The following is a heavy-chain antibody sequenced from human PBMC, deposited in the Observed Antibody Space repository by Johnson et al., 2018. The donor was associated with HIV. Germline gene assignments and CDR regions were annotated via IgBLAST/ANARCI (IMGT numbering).Heavy chain of an antibody. CDR1: GFTFSSYW. Sequence: EVQLVESGGGLVQPGGSLRLSCAASGFTFSSYWMSWVRQAPGKGLEWVANIKQDGSEKYYVDSVKGRFTISRDNAKNTLYLQMNSLRAEDTAVYFCAKDNGARGYDFWNGFLPSALDIWGQGTMVTVSS. V-gene: IGHV3-7*01. J-gene: IGHJ3*02. D-gene: IGHD3-3*01. CDR3: AKDNGARGYDFWNGFLPSALDI. CDR2: IKQDGSEK.